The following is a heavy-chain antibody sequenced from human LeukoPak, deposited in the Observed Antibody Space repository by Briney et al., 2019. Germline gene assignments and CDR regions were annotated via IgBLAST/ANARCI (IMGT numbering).Heavy chain of an antibody. Sequence: SETLSLTCTVSGGSISSGGYYWSWIRQHPGQGLEWIGYIYYSGSTYYNPSLKSRVTISVDASKNQFSLKLSSVTAADTAVYYCARGYDILTGYYSDAFDIWGQGTMVTVSS. CDR3: ARGYDILTGYYSDAFDI. V-gene: IGHV4-31*03. CDR2: IYYSGST. CDR1: GGSISSGGYY. D-gene: IGHD3-9*01. J-gene: IGHJ3*02.